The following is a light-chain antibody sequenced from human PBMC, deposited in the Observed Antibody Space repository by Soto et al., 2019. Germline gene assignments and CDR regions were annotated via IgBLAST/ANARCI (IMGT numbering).Light chain of an antibody. CDR2: AAS. Sequence: IHITDSPSTLSASVGDTVTITCRASQVISTSLAWYQVKPGKAPKLLIYAASSLQSGVPSRFSGSGSGTDFTLTISSLQPEDFATYYCQQSYSTPPITFGQGTRLEI. J-gene: IGKJ5*01. V-gene: IGKV1-39*01. CDR3: QQSYSTPPIT. CDR1: QVISTS.